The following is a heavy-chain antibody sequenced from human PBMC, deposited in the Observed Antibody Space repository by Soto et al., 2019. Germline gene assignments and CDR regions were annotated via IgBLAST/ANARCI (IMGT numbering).Heavy chain of an antibody. J-gene: IGHJ3*02. D-gene: IGHD3-10*01. CDR2: IYYSGST. V-gene: IGHV4-59*01. CDR1: GGSISSYY. CDR3: ARVWGGAFDI. Sequence: PSETLSLTCTVFGGSISSYYWSWIRQPPGKGLEWIGYIYYSGSTNYNPSLKSRVTISVDTSKNQFSLKLSSVTAADTAVYYCARVWGGAFDIWGQGTMV.